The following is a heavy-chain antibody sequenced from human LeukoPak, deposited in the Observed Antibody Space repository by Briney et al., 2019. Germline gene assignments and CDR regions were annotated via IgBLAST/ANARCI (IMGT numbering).Heavy chain of an antibody. Sequence: SETLSLTCTVSGGSISSSSYYWSWIRQPPGKGLEWIGEINHSGSTNYNPSLKSRVTISVDTSKNQFSLKLSSVTAADTAVYYCARVPVVGAESTYYYYGMDVWGQGTTVTVSS. CDR2: INHSGST. D-gene: IGHD2-15*01. V-gene: IGHV4-39*07. J-gene: IGHJ6*02. CDR3: ARVPVVGAESTYYYYGMDV. CDR1: GGSISSSSYY.